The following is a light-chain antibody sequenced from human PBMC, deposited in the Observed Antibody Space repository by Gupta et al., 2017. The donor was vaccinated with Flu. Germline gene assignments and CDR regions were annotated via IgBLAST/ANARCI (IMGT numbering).Light chain of an antibody. CDR1: SSNIGAGYA. Sequence: QSVLTQPPSVSGAPGQRVTISCTGSSSNIGAGYAVHWYQQLPGTGTKHRIEVNSNRPFGVPDRVACSKSCTYDSPALTGPQAEDEAEDECQFFASRLRGDVFGTGTKVTVL. V-gene: IGLV1-40*01. CDR2: VNS. J-gene: IGLJ1*01. CDR3: QFFASRLRGDV.